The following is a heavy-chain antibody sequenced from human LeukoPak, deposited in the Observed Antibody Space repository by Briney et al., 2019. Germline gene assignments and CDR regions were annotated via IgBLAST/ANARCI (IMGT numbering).Heavy chain of an antibody. CDR1: GFSFSTSW. CDR3: ARDHYYVPDY. D-gene: IGHD3-10*02. J-gene: IGHJ4*02. CDR2: IHSDGIGT. Sequence: GGSLRLSCPASGFSFSTSWMHWVRQAPGKGLVWVSRIHSDGIGTTYADSVKGRFTISRDNSKNTLDLQMNNLRAEDTAVYYCARDHYYVPDYWGQGTLVTVSS. V-gene: IGHV3-74*03.